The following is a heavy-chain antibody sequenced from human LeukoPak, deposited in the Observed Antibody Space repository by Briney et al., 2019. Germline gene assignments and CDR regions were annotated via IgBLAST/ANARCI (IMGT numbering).Heavy chain of an antibody. CDR1: GFNFSTYN. CDR2: ISTSSRTI. J-gene: IGHJ4*02. Sequence: GGSLRLSCAVSGFNFSTYNMNWVRQAPGKGLEWVSYISTSSRTIYYADSVKGRFTISRDNAKNSLYLQMTSLRAEDTAVYYCARDGYDFWSDYPTTLDYWGQGTRVTVSS. D-gene: IGHD3-3*01. V-gene: IGHV3-48*01. CDR3: ARDGYDFWSDYPTTLDY.